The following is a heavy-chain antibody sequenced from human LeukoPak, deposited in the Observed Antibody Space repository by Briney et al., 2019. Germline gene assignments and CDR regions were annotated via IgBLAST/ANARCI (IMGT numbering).Heavy chain of an antibody. CDR2: IDYRGST. Sequence: PSETLSLTCTVSGGSISSSSYYWGWIRQAPGKGLEWTGSIDYRGSTYYNLSLKSRVTISVDTSKHPFSLKLSSVSAADTAVYYCAREVIAAAGMGNNLFDPCGQGTPVTVSS. V-gene: IGHV4-39*07. CDR3: AREVIAAAGMGNNLFDP. D-gene: IGHD6-13*01. CDR1: GGSISSSSYY. J-gene: IGHJ5*02.